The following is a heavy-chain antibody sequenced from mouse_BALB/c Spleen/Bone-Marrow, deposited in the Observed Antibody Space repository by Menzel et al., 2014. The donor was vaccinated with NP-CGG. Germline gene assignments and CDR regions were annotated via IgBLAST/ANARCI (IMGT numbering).Heavy chain of an antibody. CDR2: INPYYDYV. D-gene: IGHD2-2*01. Sequence: VQLPQSGASLVRPGVSVKISCKVSGYTFTDYALHWVRQSHAKSLAWIGVINPYYDYVNYNQKFKGKATMTVDKSSSTAYMELARLTSDDSAIYYCARLDAGYDMFPYRGQGTLVNVSA. CDR3: ARLDAGYDMFPY. CDR1: GYTFTDYA. J-gene: IGHJ3*01. V-gene: IGHV1S137*01.